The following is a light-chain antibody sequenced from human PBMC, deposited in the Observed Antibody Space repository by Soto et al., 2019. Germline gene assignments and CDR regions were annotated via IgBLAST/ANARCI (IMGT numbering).Light chain of an antibody. CDR1: QSVSNY. CDR2: DAS. CDR3: QQRSSSPLLT. J-gene: IGKJ4*01. Sequence: EIVLTQSPATLSLSPGERATLSCRASQSVSNYLAWFQQKPGQAPRLLIYDASNRATGIPARFSGSGSGTDVTLTISSLAPEDFAVYYCQQRSSSPLLTFGGGTKVEI. V-gene: IGKV3-11*01.